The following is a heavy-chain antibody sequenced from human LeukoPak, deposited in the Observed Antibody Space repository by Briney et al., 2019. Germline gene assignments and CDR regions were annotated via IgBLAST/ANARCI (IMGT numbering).Heavy chain of an antibody. Sequence: GASVKVSCKASGGTFSSYAISWVRQAPGQGLEWMGRIIPILGIANYAQKFQGRVTITADKSTSTAYMELSSLRSEDTAVYYCAREGAAGYGDYVAYWGQGTLVTVSS. CDR1: GGTFSSYA. D-gene: IGHD4-17*01. J-gene: IGHJ4*02. V-gene: IGHV1-69*04. CDR3: AREGAAGYGDYVAY. CDR2: IIPILGIA.